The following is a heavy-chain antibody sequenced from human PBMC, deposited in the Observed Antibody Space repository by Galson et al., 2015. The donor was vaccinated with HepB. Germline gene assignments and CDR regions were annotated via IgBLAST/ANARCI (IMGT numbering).Heavy chain of an antibody. D-gene: IGHD6-13*01. CDR1: GYTLTESS. CDR3: TTGSRLDYGIAAAGPSWGGWFDP. V-gene: IGHV1-24*01. J-gene: IGHJ5*02. CDR2: FDPEDGET. Sequence: SVKVSCKVSGYTLTESSMHWVRQSPGKGLEWLGGFDPEDGETIYAQKFQGRVTLTEDTSTDTAYMELSSLRSEDTAVYYCTTGSRLDYGIAAAGPSWGGWFDPWGQGTLVTVSS.